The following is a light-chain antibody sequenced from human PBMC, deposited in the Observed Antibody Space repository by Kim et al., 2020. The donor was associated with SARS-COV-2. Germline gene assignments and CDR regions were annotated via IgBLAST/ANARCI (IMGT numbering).Light chain of an antibody. CDR1: SGDVGAYNY. Sequence: QSVTISCTGTSGDVGAYNYVSWYQQHPGKAPKLMLYDVTNRPSGVPDRFSGSKSGNTASLTISGLQAEDEADYYCCSYAGSYSYVFGTGTKVTVL. V-gene: IGLV2-11*03. CDR2: DVT. J-gene: IGLJ1*01. CDR3: CSYAGSYSYV.